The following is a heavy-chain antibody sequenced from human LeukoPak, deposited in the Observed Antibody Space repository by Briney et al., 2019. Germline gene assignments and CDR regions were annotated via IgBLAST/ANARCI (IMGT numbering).Heavy chain of an antibody. CDR3: AKEFYAGFGGDDSYFFDF. J-gene: IGHJ4*02. V-gene: IGHV3-30*02. D-gene: IGHD5-12*01. CDR2: IRYDGSHK. Sequence: GGSLRLSCATSGFTFSTYGMHWVRQAPGKGLEWVTFIRYDGSHKNYADSVKGRFTISRDDSKNTLYLLMNSLRPEDTAVYYCAKEFYAGFGGDDSYFFDFWGQGSLVTVSS. CDR1: GFTFSTYG.